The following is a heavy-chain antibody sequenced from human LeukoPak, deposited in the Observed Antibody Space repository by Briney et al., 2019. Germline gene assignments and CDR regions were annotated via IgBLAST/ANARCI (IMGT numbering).Heavy chain of an antibody. V-gene: IGHV3-23*01. CDR2: ISGSGGSR. J-gene: IGHJ4*02. CDR3: AKLREWELPDLFDY. CDR1: GFTFSTYG. Sequence: GGSLRLSCAASGFTFSTYGMSWVRQAPGKGLEWVSGISGSGGSRFYTDSVKGRFTISRDNSKNTLYLQMNSLRAEDTAVYYCAKLREWELPDLFDYWGQGTLVTVSS. D-gene: IGHD1-26*01.